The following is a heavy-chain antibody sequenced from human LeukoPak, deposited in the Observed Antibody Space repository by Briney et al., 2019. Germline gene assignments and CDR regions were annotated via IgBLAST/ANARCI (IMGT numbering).Heavy chain of an antibody. V-gene: IGHV3-23*01. CDR2: ISGSGGSR. J-gene: IGHJ4*02. CDR3: AKLREWELPDLFDY. CDR1: GFTFSTYG. Sequence: GGSLRLSCAASGFTFSTYGMSWVRQAPGKGLEWVSGISGSGGSRFYTDSVKGRFTISRDNSKNTLYLQMNSLRAEDTAVYYCAKLREWELPDLFDYWGQGTLVTVSS. D-gene: IGHD1-26*01.